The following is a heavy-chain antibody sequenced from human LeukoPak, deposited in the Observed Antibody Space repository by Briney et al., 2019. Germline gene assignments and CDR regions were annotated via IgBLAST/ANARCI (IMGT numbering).Heavy chain of an antibody. CDR2: ISSSGSTI. Sequence: PGGSLRLSCAASGFTFSDYYMSWIRQAPGKGLEWVSYISSSGSTIYYADSVKGRFTISRDNAKNSLYLQMNSLRAEDTAVYYCAKAPILIAVAGYFDYWGQGTLVTVSS. J-gene: IGHJ4*02. D-gene: IGHD6-19*01. CDR3: AKAPILIAVAGYFDY. V-gene: IGHV3-11*01. CDR1: GFTFSDYY.